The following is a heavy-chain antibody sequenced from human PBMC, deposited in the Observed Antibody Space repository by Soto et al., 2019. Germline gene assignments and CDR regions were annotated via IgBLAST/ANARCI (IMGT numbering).Heavy chain of an antibody. V-gene: IGHV1-18*01. J-gene: IGHJ3*02. CDR3: AASSKYYYDSEAFDI. CDR2: ISAYNGNT. D-gene: IGHD3-22*01. CDR1: GYSFTSYG. Sequence: ASVKVSCKTSGYSFTSYGISWVRQAPGQGLEWMGWISAYNGNTNYAQNLQGRVTMTTDPSTTTAYMELSSLRSEDTAVYYCAASSKYYYDSEAFDIWGQ.